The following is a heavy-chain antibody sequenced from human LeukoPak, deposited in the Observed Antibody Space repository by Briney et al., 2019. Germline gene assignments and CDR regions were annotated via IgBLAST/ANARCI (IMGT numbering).Heavy chain of an antibody. V-gene: IGHV7-4-1*02. CDR3: ARVAGGIDY. J-gene: IGHJ4*02. D-gene: IGHD1-14*01. Sequence: GASVKVSCKASGYTFTGYYMHWVRQAPGQGLEWMGWIHPSTGNPTYAQGFTGRFVFSLDTSVSTTYLQIRSLKAEDTAVYYCARVAGGIDYWGQGTLVTVSS. CDR1: GYTFTGYY. CDR2: IHPSTGNP.